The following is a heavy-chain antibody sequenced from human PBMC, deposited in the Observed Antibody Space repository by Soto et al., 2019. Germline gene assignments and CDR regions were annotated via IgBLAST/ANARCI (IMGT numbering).Heavy chain of an antibody. D-gene: IGHD3-10*01. CDR3: AKDRGYGSGSYPDY. V-gene: IGHV3-30*18. CDR1: GFTFRSYG. Sequence: QVQLVESGGGVVQPGRSLRLACAASGFTFRSYGMHWVRQAPGKGLEWVAVISYDGSHKYDADSVKGRFIISRDNSKNTLYLQMNSLRAEDTAVYYCAKDRGYGSGSYPDYWGQGTLVTVSS. J-gene: IGHJ4*02. CDR2: ISYDGSHK.